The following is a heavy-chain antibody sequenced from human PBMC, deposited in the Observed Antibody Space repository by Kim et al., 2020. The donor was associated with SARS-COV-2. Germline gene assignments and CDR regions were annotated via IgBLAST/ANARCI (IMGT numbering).Heavy chain of an antibody. J-gene: IGHJ4*02. D-gene: IGHD2-2*01. Sequence: ASVKVSCKASGYTFTSYGISWVRQAPGQGLEWMGWISAYNGNTNYAQKLQGRVTMTTDTSTSTAYMELRSLRSDDTAVYYCAREEPLPRDIVVVPAAFMRRPPKSFDYWGQGTLVTVSS. CDR3: AREEPLPRDIVVVPAAFMRRPPKSFDY. CDR2: ISAYNGNT. V-gene: IGHV1-18*01. CDR1: GYTFTSYG.